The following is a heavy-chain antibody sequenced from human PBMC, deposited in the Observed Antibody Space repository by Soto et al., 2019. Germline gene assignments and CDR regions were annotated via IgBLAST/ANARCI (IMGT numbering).Heavy chain of an antibody. D-gene: IGHD4-17*01. CDR2: TYYRSTWYN. CDR3: ARDSPGYGDYVLFDY. V-gene: IGHV6-1*01. CDR1: GDSVSTNSVA. J-gene: IGHJ4*02. Sequence: QVQLQQSGPGLVKPSQTLSLTCAISGDSVSTNSVAWNWIRQSPSRALELLGRTYYRSTWYNDYAVAVKSRITINPDTYKNQFSLQLNSVTPEDTAVYYCARDSPGYGDYVLFDYWGQGTLVTVSS.